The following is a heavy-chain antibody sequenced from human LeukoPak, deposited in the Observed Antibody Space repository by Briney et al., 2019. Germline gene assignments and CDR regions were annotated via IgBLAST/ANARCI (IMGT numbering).Heavy chain of an antibody. CDR1: GYTFTSYD. CDR3: ARVVGELLQLADAFDI. V-gene: IGHV1-8*03. D-gene: IGHD1-26*01. Sequence: ASVKVSCKASGYTFTSYDINWARQATGQGLEWMGWMNPNSGNTGYAQKFQGRVTITRNTSISTAYMELSSLRSEDTAVYYCARVVGELLQLADAFDIWGQGTMVTVSS. J-gene: IGHJ3*02. CDR2: MNPNSGNT.